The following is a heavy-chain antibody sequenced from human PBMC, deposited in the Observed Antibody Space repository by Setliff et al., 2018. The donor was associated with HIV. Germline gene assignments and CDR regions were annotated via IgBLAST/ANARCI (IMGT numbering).Heavy chain of an antibody. CDR2: INTYNGNT. D-gene: IGHD2-21*01. CDR1: GYNFVGYG. V-gene: IGHV1-18*01. J-gene: IGHJ5*02. CDR3: ARGGPARVALLYWFDP. Sequence: ASVKVSCKASGYNFVGYGINWLRQAPGQGLEWMGWINTYNGNTKCGQKFQGSVTMTTDTSTSTVYMELRNLRSDDTAVYFCARGGPARVALLYWFDPWGQGTLVTVSS.